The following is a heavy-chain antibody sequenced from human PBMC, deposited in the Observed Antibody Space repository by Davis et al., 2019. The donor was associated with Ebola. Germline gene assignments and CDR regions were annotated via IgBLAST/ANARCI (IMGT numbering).Heavy chain of an antibody. CDR3: TRGRGE. Sequence: GESLKISCAASGFTVGSYGMHWVRQASGKGLEWVGRVRTKVNSYATAYAASVEGRFTISRDDSKNTAYLQMNSLRIEDTAVYYCTRGRGEWGQGTPVIVSS. J-gene: IGHJ4*02. D-gene: IGHD1-26*01. V-gene: IGHV3-73*01. CDR1: GFTVGSYG. CDR2: VRTKVNSYAT.